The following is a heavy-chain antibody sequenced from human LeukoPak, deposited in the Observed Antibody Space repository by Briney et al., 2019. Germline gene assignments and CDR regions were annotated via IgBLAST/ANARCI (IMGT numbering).Heavy chain of an antibody. CDR2: IYYSGST. CDR3: ARRGYDILTGSLFDY. J-gene: IGHJ4*02. D-gene: IGHD3-9*01. CDR1: GGSISSSSYY. V-gene: IGHV4-39*01. Sequence: SETLSLTCTVSGGSISSSSYYWGWIRQPPGKGLEWIGSIYYSGSTYYNPSHKSRVTISVDTSKNQFSLKLSSVTAADTAVYYCARRGYDILTGSLFDYWGQGTLVTVSS.